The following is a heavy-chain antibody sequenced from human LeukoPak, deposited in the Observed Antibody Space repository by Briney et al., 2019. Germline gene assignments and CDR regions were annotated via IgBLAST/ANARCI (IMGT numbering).Heavy chain of an antibody. CDR1: GYTFTGYY. J-gene: IGHJ6*02. D-gene: IGHD3-9*01. V-gene: IGHV1-2*02. CDR2: INPNSGGT. Sequence: ASVKVSCKASGYTFTGYYMHWVRQAPGQGLEWMGWINPNSGGTNYAQKFQGRVTMTRDTSISTAYMELSRLRSDDTAVYYCARGLHYDILIVYYYYGMDVWGQGATVTVSS. CDR3: ARGLHYDILIVYYYYGMDV.